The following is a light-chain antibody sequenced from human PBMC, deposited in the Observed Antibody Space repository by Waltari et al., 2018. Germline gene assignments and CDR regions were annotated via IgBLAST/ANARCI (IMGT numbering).Light chain of an antibody. CDR1: SGSVSSTSY. J-gene: IGLJ3*02. CDR3: SKDMGSGGWV. CDR2: KGI. Sequence: QTVVTQEPSLSVSPGGTVTLTCALSSGSVSSTSYPTWYQQTPGQPPPKAGYKGIRSAFGVPCRVSGSILGNTAALTIPGAQADGESDHYCSKDMGSGGWVFGGGTKL. V-gene: IGLV8-61*01.